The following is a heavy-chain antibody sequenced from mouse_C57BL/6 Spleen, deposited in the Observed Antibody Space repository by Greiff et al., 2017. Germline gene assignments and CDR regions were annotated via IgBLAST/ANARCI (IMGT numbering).Heavy chain of an antibody. CDR2: IWWDDDK. CDR3: ARANWDGYWYFDV. V-gene: IGHV8-8*01. J-gene: IGHJ1*03. CDR1: GFSPSTFGMG. D-gene: IGHD4-1*02. Sequence: QVTLKVSGPGILQPSQTLSLTCSFPGFSPSTFGMGVGWIRQPSGKGLEWLAHIWWDDDKYYNPALKSRLTISKDTSKNQVFLKIANVDTADTATYYCARANWDGYWYFDVWGTGTTVTVSS.